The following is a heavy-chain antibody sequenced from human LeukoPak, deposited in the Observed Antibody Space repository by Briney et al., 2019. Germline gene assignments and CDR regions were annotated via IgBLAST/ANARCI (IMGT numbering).Heavy chain of an antibody. D-gene: IGHD1-14*01. CDR1: AFTFSSYW. J-gene: IGHJ4*02. Sequence: PGGSLRLSCAASAFTFSSYWMSWVRQAPGKGLEWVANIKQDGSEKYYVDSVKGRFTISRDNAKNSLYLQMNSLSAEDTAVHYCARDRHLGQPKKPHFDYWGQGTLVTVSS. V-gene: IGHV3-7*01. CDR3: ARDRHLGQPKKPHFDY. CDR2: IKQDGSEK.